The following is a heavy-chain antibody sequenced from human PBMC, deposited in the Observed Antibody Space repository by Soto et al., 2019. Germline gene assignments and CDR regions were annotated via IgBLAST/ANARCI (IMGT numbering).Heavy chain of an antibody. V-gene: IGHV3-20*04. D-gene: IGHD6-13*01. J-gene: IGHJ3*02. CDR3: ARGPVAAAASWAFDM. CDR1: GFTFDDYA. Sequence: GGSLRLSCTASGFTFDDYAMTWVRRAPGKGLEWVSGVNWNGGSTYYADSVKGRFSISRDDGKNSLYLQMNGLRAEDTAFYYCARGPVAAAASWAFDMWGQGTMVTVSS. CDR2: VNWNGGST.